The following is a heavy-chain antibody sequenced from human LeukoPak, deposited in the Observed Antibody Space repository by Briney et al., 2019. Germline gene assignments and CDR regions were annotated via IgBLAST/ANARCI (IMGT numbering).Heavy chain of an antibody. J-gene: IGHJ6*02. D-gene: IGHD6-25*01. Sequence: ASVKVSCKASGYTFTSYDITWVRQAPGQGLEWMGWISAYNGNTNYAQKLQGRVTMTTDTSTNTAYMEVRSLRSDDTAVYYCARDERHSPDVWGQGTTFTVSS. V-gene: IGHV1-18*01. CDR3: ARDERHSPDV. CDR1: GYTFTSYD. CDR2: ISAYNGNT.